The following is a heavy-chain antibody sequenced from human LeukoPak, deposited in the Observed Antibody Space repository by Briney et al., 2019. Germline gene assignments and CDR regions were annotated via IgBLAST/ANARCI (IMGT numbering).Heavy chain of an antibody. CDR1: GFTVSSNC. V-gene: IGHV3-53*01. J-gene: IGHJ4*02. CDR2: IYSGGSI. Sequence: GGSLRLSCAVSGFTVSSNCMTWVRQAPGKGLEWVSVIYSGGSIYYADSVKGRFTISRDISKNTVDLQLNSLRAEDTAVYYCASGKETSMAQGYWGQGTLVTVSS. D-gene: IGHD5-18*01. CDR3: ASGKETSMAQGY.